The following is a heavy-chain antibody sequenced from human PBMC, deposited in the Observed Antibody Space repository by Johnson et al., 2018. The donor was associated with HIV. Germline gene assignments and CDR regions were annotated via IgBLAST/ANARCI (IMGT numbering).Heavy chain of an antibody. CDR1: GFTFSSYG. D-gene: IGHD3-10*02. Sequence: QVQLVESGGGEVQPGGSLRLSCAASGFTFSSYGMHWVRQAPGKGLEWVAFIRYDGSNRYYADSVKGRFTISRDNSKNTLYLQMNSLSAEDTAVYYCARNLGDNVRGLLGLRWAMWG. V-gene: IGHV3-30*02. J-gene: IGHJ1*01. CDR2: IRYDGSNR. CDR3: ARNLGDNVRGLLGLRWAM.